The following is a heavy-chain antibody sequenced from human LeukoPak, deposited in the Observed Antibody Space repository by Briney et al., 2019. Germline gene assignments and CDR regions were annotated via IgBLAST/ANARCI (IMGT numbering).Heavy chain of an antibody. CDR1: GFTVINSY. Sequence: GGSLRLSCAASGFTVINSYMTWVRQAPGKGLEWVGRIKSKTDGGTTDYAAPVKGRFTISRDDSKNTLYLQMNSLKTEDTAVYYCTREAVTANGYFDYWGQGTLVIVSS. J-gene: IGHJ4*02. V-gene: IGHV3-15*01. CDR3: TREAVTANGYFDY. D-gene: IGHD2-21*02. CDR2: IKSKTDGGTT.